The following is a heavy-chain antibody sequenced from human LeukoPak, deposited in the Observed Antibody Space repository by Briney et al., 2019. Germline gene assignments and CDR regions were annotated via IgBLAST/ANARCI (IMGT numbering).Heavy chain of an antibody. CDR3: ARAGIEGALDY. CDR1: GFTFSSYG. V-gene: IGHV3-33*01. CDR2: IWYDGSNK. Sequence: GGSLRLSCAASGFTFSSYGMHWVRQAPGKGLEWVAVIWYDGSNKYYADSVKGRFTISRDNSKNTLYLQMNSLRAEDTAVYYCARAGIEGALDYWGQGTLVTVSS. D-gene: IGHD1-26*01. J-gene: IGHJ4*02.